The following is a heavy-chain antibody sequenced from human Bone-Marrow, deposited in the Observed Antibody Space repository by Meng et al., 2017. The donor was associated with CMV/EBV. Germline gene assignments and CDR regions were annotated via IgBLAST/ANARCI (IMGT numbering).Heavy chain of an antibody. CDR2: IIPIFGTA. J-gene: IGHJ6*02. CDR3: ARDQVSKVTTEPKIYGMDV. D-gene: IGHD4-11*01. V-gene: IGHV1-69*05. Sequence: SEKVSCKASGGTFSSYAISWVRQAPGQGREWMGGIIPIFGTANYAQKSQGRVTITTDESTSTAYMELRRLRSDDTAVYYCARDQVSKVTTEPKIYGMDVWGQGTTVTVSS. CDR1: GGTFSSYA.